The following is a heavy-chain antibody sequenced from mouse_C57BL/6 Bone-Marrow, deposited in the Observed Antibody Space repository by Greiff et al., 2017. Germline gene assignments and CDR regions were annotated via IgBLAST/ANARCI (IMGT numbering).Heavy chain of an antibody. D-gene: IGHD1-1*01. J-gene: IGHJ3*01. CDR3: ARGGDYGSSYVAWFAY. CDR2: IYPGDGDT. CDR1: GYAFSSSW. Sequence: QVQLQQSGPELVKPGASVKISCKASGYAFSSSWMNWVKQRPGKGLEWIGRIYPGDGDTNYNGKFKGKATLTADKSSSTAYMQLSSLTSADSAVYFCARGGDYGSSYVAWFAYWGQGTLVTVSA. V-gene: IGHV1-82*01.